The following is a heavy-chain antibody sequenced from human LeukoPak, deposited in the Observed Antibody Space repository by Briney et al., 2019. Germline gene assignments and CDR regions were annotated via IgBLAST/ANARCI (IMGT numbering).Heavy chain of an antibody. Sequence: GGSLRLSCAASGFTFSSYSMHWVRQAPGKGLEWVSSISSSSSYIYYADSVKGRFTISRDNAKNSLYLQMNSLRAEDTAVYYCARDLETVFGVATMRYFDYWGQGTLVTVSS. V-gene: IGHV3-21*01. D-gene: IGHD3-3*01. J-gene: IGHJ4*02. CDR1: GFTFSSYS. CDR2: ISSSSSYI. CDR3: ARDLETVFGVATMRYFDY.